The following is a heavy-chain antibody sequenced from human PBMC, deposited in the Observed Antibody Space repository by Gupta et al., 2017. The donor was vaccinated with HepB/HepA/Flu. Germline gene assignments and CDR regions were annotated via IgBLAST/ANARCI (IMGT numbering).Heavy chain of an antibody. D-gene: IGHD2-21*02. V-gene: IGHV4-59*01. Sequence: QVQLQESGPGLVKPSETLSLTCTVSGGSISSYYWSWIRQPPGKGLEWIGYIYYSGSTNYNPSLKSRVTISVDTSKNQFSLKLSSVTAADTAVYYCAREARSWGCGGDCSNDAFDIWGQGTMVTVSS. CDR2: IYYSGST. J-gene: IGHJ3*02. CDR1: GGSISSYY. CDR3: AREARSWGCGGDCSNDAFDI.